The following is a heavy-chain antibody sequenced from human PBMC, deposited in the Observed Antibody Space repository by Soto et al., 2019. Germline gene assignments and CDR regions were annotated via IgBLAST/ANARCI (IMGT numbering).Heavy chain of an antibody. CDR2: ISYDGSNK. CDR1: GFTFSSYG. D-gene: IGHD6-19*01. Sequence: QVQLVESGGGVVQPGRSLRLSCAASGFTFSSYGMHWVRQAPGKGLEWVAVISYDGSNKYYVDSVKGRFTISRDNSKNTLYLQMNSLRAEDTAVYYCARMVAGSADYWGQGTLVTVSS. J-gene: IGHJ4*02. CDR3: ARMVAGSADY. V-gene: IGHV3-30*03.